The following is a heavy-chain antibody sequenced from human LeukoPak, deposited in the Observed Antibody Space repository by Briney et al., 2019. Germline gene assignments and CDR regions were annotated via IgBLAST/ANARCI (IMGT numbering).Heavy chain of an antibody. CDR3: ARGPSAVAGLSR. V-gene: IGHV4-34*01. CDR2: INHSGST. D-gene: IGHD6-19*01. Sequence: SETLSLTCAVYGGSFSGYYWSWIRQPPGKGLEWIGEINHSGSTNYNSSLKSRVTISVDTSKNQISLKLSSVTAADTAVYYCARGPSAVAGLSRWGQGTLVTVSS. CDR1: GGSFSGYY. J-gene: IGHJ4*02.